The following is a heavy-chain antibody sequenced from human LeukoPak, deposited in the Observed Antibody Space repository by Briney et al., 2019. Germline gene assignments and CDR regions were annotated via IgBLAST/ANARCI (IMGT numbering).Heavy chain of an antibody. CDR3: ARDMGDIVVVTATPGSDAFDI. CDR2: ISSSSSYI. Sequence: GGSLRLSCAASGFTFSSYSMNWVRQAPGKGLEWVSSISSSSSYIYYADSVKGRFTISRDNAKNSLYLQMNSLRAEDTAVYYCARDMGDIVVVTATPGSDAFDIWGQGTMVTVSS. CDR1: GFTFSSYS. D-gene: IGHD2-21*02. V-gene: IGHV3-21*01. J-gene: IGHJ3*02.